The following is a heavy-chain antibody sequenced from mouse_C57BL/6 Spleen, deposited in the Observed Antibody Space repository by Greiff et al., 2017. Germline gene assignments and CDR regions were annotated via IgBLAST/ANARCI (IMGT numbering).Heavy chain of an antibody. Sequence: VQLQQPGAELVRPGSSVKLSCKASGYTFTSYWMHWVKQRPIQGLEWIGNIDPSDSETHYNQKFKDKATLTVDKTSSTAYMQLSSLTSEDSAVYYCASLTGTYFDYWGQGTTLTVSS. J-gene: IGHJ2*01. CDR2: IDPSDSET. CDR1: GYTFTSYW. CDR3: ASLTGTYFDY. D-gene: IGHD4-1*01. V-gene: IGHV1-52*01.